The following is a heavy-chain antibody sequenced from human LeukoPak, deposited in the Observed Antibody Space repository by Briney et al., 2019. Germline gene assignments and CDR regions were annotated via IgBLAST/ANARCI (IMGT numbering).Heavy chain of an antibody. V-gene: IGHV4-31*03. CDR3: ARDSDYGSGSAFDY. CDR1: GGSISSGGYY. CDR2: IYYSGST. D-gene: IGHD3-10*01. J-gene: IGHJ4*02. Sequence: SETLSLTCTVSGGSISSGGYYWSWIRQHPGKGLEWFGYIYYSGSTYYNPSLKSRVTISVDTSKNQFSLKLSSVTAADTAVYYCARDSDYGSGSAFDYWGQGILVTVSS.